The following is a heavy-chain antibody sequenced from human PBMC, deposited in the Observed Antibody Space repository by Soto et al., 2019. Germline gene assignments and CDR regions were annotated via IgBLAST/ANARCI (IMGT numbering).Heavy chain of an antibody. CDR2: ISYDGSNK. CDR1: GFTFSSYG. V-gene: IGHV3-30*18. Sequence: VQLVESGGGVVQPGRSLRLSCAASGFTFSSYGMHWVRQAPGKGLEWVAVISYDGSNKYYADSVKGRFTISRDNSKNPLYLQMNSLRAEDTAVYYCAKSIAAGYYYMDVWGKGTTVTVSS. CDR3: AKSIAAGYYYMDV. J-gene: IGHJ6*03. D-gene: IGHD6-13*01.